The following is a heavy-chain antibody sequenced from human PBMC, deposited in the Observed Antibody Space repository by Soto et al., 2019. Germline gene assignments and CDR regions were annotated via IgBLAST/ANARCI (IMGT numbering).Heavy chain of an antibody. J-gene: IGHJ3*02. CDR2: IYYSGST. V-gene: IGHV4-39*01. D-gene: IGHD6-13*01. CDR1: GGPISSSSYY. Sequence: PSETLSLTCTVSGGPISSSSYYWGWIRQPPGKGLEWIGSIYYSGSTYYNPSLKSRVTISVDTSKNQFSLKLSSVTAANTAVYYCARQAYEQQLGGDAFDIWGQGTMVTVSS. CDR3: ARQAYEQQLGGDAFDI.